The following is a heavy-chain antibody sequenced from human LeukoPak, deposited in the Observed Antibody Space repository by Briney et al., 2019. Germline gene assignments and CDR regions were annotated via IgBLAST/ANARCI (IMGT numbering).Heavy chain of an antibody. CDR3: ARAIFGSGSYPDY. D-gene: IGHD3-10*01. V-gene: IGHV3-33*01. J-gene: IGHJ4*02. Sequence: TDSVKGRFTISRDNSKNTVFLQMNSLTAEDTAVYYCARAIFGSGSYPDYWGQGTLVTVSS.